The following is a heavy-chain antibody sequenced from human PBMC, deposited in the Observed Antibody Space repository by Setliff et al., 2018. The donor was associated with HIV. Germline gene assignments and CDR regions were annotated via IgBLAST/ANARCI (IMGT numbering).Heavy chain of an antibody. D-gene: IGHD5-12*01. CDR2: INAGNGNR. V-gene: IGHV1-3*01. CDR1: GYTFKSYD. Sequence: GASVKVSCKTSGYTFKSYDINWVRQAPGQGPEWMARINAGNGNREYSPKFQGRVTITADTSASTMYMELSSLRSEDTAVYYCARVGNXXLQFFDHWGQGTLVTXSS. CDR3: ARVGNXXLQFFDH. J-gene: IGHJ4*02.